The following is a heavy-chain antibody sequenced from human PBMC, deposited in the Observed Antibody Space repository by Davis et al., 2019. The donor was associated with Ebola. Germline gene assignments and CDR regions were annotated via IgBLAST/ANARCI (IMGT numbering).Heavy chain of an antibody. D-gene: IGHD3-22*01. CDR3: ARDTYYDSSGYYQYYYYGMDV. V-gene: IGHV4-59*12. CDR2: IYYSGST. Sequence: PSETLSLTCTVSGGSISSYYWSWIRQPPGKGLEWIGYIYYSGSTNYNPSLKSRVTISVDTSKNQFSLKLSSVTAADTAVYYCARDTYYDSSGYYQYYYYGMDVWGQGTTVTVSS. CDR1: GGSISSYY. J-gene: IGHJ6*02.